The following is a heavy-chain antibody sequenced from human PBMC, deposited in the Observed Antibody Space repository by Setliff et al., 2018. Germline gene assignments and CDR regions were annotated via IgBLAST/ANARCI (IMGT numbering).Heavy chain of an antibody. CDR2: IYHNGNT. V-gene: IGHV4-59*01. D-gene: IGHD3-22*01. J-gene: IGHJ2*01. CDR1: GGSISPYF. CDR3: ARAVDSSGYFPYWYFDL. Sequence: SETLSLTCTVSGGSISPYFWSWIRQPPGKGLEWIGYIYHNGNTNSNPSLRSRLTMSVDTSKSQFSLNLTSVTAADTAVYFCARAVDSSGYFPYWYFDLWGRGALVTVSS.